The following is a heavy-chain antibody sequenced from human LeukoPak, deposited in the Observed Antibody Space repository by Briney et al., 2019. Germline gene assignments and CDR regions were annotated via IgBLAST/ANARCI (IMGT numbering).Heavy chain of an antibody. Sequence: GGSLRLSCAASGFTFSSYSMNWVRQAPGKGLEWISYVSSGSNTIYYADSVKGRFTISRDNAKNSLYLQMNNLRAEDTAVYYCAKGREAYSASYTPFDPWGQGTLVTVSS. CDR3: AKGREAYSASYTPFDP. V-gene: IGHV3-48*01. D-gene: IGHD1-26*01. CDR1: GFTFSSYS. CDR2: VSSGSNTI. J-gene: IGHJ5*02.